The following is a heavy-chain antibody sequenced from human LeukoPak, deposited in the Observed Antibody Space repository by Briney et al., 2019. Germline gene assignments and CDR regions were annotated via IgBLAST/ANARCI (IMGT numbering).Heavy chain of an antibody. CDR1: GFTFSSYD. CDR2: IGTAGDT. J-gene: IGHJ4*02. CDR3: ARGSRDILTGYPTYYFDY. Sequence: GGSLRLSCAASGFTFSSYDMHWVRQATGKGLEWVSAIGTAGDTYYPGSVKGRFAISRENAKNSLYLQMNSLRAGDTAVYYCARGSRDILTGYPTYYFDYWGQGTLVTVSS. D-gene: IGHD3-9*01. V-gene: IGHV3-13*01.